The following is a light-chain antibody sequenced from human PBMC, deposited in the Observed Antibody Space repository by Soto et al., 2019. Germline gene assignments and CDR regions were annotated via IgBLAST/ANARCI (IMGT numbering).Light chain of an antibody. Sequence: QSALTQPASVSGSPGQSITISCTGTSSDIGYYNYVSWYQHHPGKAPKLMIYEVINRPSGVSNRFSGSKSGNTASLTISGLQAEDEADYYCTSYTTSSTLIFGTGTKVTVL. J-gene: IGLJ1*01. CDR1: SSDIGYYNY. CDR2: EVI. CDR3: TSYTTSSTLI. V-gene: IGLV2-14*01.